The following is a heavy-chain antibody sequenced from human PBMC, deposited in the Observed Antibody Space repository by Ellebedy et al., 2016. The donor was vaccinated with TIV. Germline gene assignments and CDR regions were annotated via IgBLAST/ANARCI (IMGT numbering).Heavy chain of an antibody. V-gene: IGHV3-30*04. J-gene: IGHJ4*02. D-gene: IGHD6-19*01. CDR1: GFTFSHYS. Sequence: GESLKISCAASGFTFSHYSMHWVRQAPGKGLEWMTVISHDGNTKYYADSVKGRFTISRDNSKNTLYLQMNSLRAEDTAIYYCAKHTDYSNGQYRDYWGQGTLVTVSS. CDR2: ISHDGNTK. CDR3: AKHTDYSNGQYRDY.